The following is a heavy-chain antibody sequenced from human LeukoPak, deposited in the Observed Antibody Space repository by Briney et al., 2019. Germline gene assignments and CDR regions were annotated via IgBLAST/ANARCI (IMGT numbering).Heavy chain of an antibody. V-gene: IGHV3-23*01. D-gene: IGHD3-10*01. CDR1: GFTFSNYW. CDR2: IRSSGGST. J-gene: IGHJ4*02. Sequence: GGSLRLSCAASGFTFSNYWMSWVRQAPGKGLEWVSGIRSSGGSTYYADSVKGRFTISRDNSKNTLYLQMNSLRAEDTAVYYCAKDTHYYGSGSDYWGQGTLVTVSS. CDR3: AKDTHYYGSGSDY.